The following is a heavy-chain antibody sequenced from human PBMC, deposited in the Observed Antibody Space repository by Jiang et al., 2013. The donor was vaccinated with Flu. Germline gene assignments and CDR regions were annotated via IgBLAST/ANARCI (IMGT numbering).Heavy chain of an antibody. CDR1: GDSISDYY. V-gene: IGHV4-59*10. Sequence: LLKPSETLSLTCAVSGDSISDYYWSWIRQPAGKGLEWIGRIYGNDITIHRPSHNPSLRSRITLSVDTSMNQFSLKLSSVSAADTAVYYCARGTGERTKEAFDIWGQGTMVTVSS. J-gene: IGHJ3*02. CDR2: IYGNDIT. CDR3: ARGTGERTKEAFDI. D-gene: IGHD7-27*01.